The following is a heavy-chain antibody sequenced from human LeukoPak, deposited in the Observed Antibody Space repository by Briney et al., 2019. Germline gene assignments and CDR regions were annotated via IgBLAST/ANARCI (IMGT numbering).Heavy chain of an antibody. V-gene: IGHV3-7*01. Sequence: GGSLRLSCAASGFTFSSYWMSWVRQAPGKGLEWVANIKQDGSEKYYVDSVKGRFTISRDNAKNSLYLQMNSLRAEDTAVYYCARDSSSNYYYGMDVWGQGTTVTVSS. CDR3: ARDSSSNYYYGMDV. CDR2: IKQDGSEK. D-gene: IGHD6-13*01. CDR1: GFTFSSYW. J-gene: IGHJ6*02.